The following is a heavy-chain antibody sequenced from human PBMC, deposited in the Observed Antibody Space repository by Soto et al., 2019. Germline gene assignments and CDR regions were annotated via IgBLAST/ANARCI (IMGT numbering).Heavy chain of an antibody. CDR1: VVSISSTTFY. J-gene: IGHJ5*02. CDR3: ARLIGWSHYNYFEP. Sequence: SETLSLTCSFSVVSISSTTFYCGWIRQPPRQGLELIGSISYRGSTSYNPSLKSRVTISVDTSKNQFSLRLTSVTAADTAVYYCARLIGWSHYNYFEPWGQGTLVNVSS. D-gene: IGHD6-19*01. V-gene: IGHV4-39*01. CDR2: ISYRGST.